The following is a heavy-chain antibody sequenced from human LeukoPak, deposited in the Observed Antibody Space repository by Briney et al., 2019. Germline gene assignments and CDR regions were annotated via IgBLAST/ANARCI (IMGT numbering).Heavy chain of an antibody. Sequence: GESLKISCKGSGYGSTNYWFGWVRQLPGKGLEWMGLIYSGNSDTRYSPSFQGQVTVSADKSVNTVYLQWSSLKASDSAIYFCARAIPGTYYFDYWRQGTLVAVSS. D-gene: IGHD3-10*01. V-gene: IGHV5-51*01. CDR3: ARAIPGTYYFDY. J-gene: IGHJ4*02. CDR2: IYSGNSDT. CDR1: GYGSTNYW.